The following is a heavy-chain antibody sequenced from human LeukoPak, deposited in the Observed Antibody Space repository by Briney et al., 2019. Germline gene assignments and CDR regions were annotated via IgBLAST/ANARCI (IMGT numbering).Heavy chain of an antibody. CDR2: ISDSGVST. J-gene: IGHJ4*02. D-gene: IGHD7-27*01. CDR1: GFTFSSYA. Sequence: GGSLRLSCAASGFTFSSYAMSWVRQAPGKGLECVSTISDSGVSTYFADSVKGRFTISRDNSKNTLYLQMNSLRAEDTAVYYCAKTNWGYYFDYWGQGILVTVSS. CDR3: AKTNWGYYFDY. V-gene: IGHV3-23*01.